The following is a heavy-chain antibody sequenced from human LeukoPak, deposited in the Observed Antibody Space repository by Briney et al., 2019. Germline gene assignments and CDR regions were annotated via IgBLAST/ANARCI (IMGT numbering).Heavy chain of an antibody. Sequence: QTGGSLRLSCAASGFTVSSNYMSWVRQAPGKGLEWVSVIYSGGSTYYADSVKGRFTISRDNSKNTLYLQMNSLRAEDTAVYYCATAQLGYCSGGSCPVDYWGQGTLVTVSS. D-gene: IGHD2-15*01. CDR3: ATAQLGYCSGGSCPVDY. CDR1: GFTVSSNY. CDR2: IYSGGST. V-gene: IGHV3-53*01. J-gene: IGHJ4*02.